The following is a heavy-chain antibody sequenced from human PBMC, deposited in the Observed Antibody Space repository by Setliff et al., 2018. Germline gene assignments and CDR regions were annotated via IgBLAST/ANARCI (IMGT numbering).Heavy chain of an antibody. Sequence: ASVKVSCKVSGYTFTELSTHWVRQAPGKGLEWMGGFDPEDGETIYAQKFQGRVTMTEDTSTDTAYMELSSLRSEDTAVYYCATGDYDILTGLLGLAFDYWGQGTLVTVSS. D-gene: IGHD3-9*01. CDR1: GYTFTELS. CDR2: FDPEDGET. CDR3: ATGDYDILTGLLGLAFDY. J-gene: IGHJ4*02. V-gene: IGHV1-24*01.